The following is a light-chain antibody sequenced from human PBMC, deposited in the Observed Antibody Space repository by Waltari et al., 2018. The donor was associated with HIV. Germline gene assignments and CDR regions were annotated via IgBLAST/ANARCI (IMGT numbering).Light chain of an antibody. CDR2: GND. CDR1: SLRKHY. V-gene: IGLV3-19*01. J-gene: IGLJ2*01. Sequence: SSELTQDPAVSVAVGQTVIIPCRGASLRKHYASWYQQRPGQAPRLVFYGNDGRPSGIPDRFSGSSSGDTASLTITGTQAEDEADYYCNCRGNSGDQVLFGGGTHISVL. CDR3: NCRGNSGDQVL.